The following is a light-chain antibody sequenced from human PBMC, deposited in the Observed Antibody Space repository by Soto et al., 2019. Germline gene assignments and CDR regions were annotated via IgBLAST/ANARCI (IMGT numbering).Light chain of an antibody. J-gene: IGKJ1*01. CDR3: QQYNNWPPWT. CDR1: QSVGNN. V-gene: IGKV3D-15*01. CDR2: DAS. Sequence: EIVVTQSPGTLSVYPGERVTLSCRASQSVGNNLAWHQQKPGQAPRLLIYDASNRATGIPARFSGSGSGTDFILTISRLEPEDFAVYYCQQYNNWPPWTFGQGTMVDIK.